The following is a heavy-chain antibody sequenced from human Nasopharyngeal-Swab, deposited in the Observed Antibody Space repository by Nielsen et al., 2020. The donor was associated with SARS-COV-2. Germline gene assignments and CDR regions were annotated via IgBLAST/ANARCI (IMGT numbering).Heavy chain of an antibody. CDR2: INTNTGNP. J-gene: IGHJ4*02. CDR1: GYTFTSYA. Sequence: ASVKVSCKASGYTFTSYAMNWVRQAPGQGLEWMGWINTNTGNPTYAQGFTGRFVFPLDTSISTAYLQISSLKAEDTAVYYCARGTYYDFWSGSHTTLDYWGQGTLVTVSS. D-gene: IGHD3-3*01. V-gene: IGHV7-4-1*02. CDR3: ARGTYYDFWSGSHTTLDY.